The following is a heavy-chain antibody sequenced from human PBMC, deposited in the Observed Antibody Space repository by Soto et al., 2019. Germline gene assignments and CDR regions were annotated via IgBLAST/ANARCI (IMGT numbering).Heavy chain of an antibody. CDR3: ARQMGGFFTVKGYNWFDP. CDR2: IYYSGST. Sequence: SETLSLTCTVSGGSISSSSYYWGWIRQPPGKGLEWIGSIYYSGSTYYNPSLKSRVTISVDTSKNQFSLKLSSVTAADTAVYYCARQMGGFFTVKGYNWFDPWGQGTLVTVSS. V-gene: IGHV4-39*01. CDR1: GGSISSSSYY. D-gene: IGHD1-26*01. J-gene: IGHJ5*02.